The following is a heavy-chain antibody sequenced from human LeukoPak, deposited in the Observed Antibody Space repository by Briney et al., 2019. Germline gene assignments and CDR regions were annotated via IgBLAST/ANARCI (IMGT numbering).Heavy chain of an antibody. V-gene: IGHV1-69*06. Sequence: SVKVSCKASGGTFSSYAISWVRQAPGQGLEWMGGIIPIFGTANYAQKFQGRVTITADKSTSTAYMELSSLRSEDTAVYYCARKVDSSGYYRGNWFDPWGQGTLVTVSS. J-gene: IGHJ5*02. CDR2: IIPIFGTA. CDR1: GGTFSSYA. CDR3: ARKVDSSGYYRGNWFDP. D-gene: IGHD3-22*01.